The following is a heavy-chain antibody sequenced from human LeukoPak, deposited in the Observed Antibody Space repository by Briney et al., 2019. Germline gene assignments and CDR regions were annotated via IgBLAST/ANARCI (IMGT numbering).Heavy chain of an antibody. CDR3: ARHGTLGSTTYPLDY. J-gene: IGHJ4*02. CDR2: IYYSGST. V-gene: IGHV4-59*08. CDR1: GGSISSYY. Sequence: SETLSLTCTVSGGSISSYYWSWIRQAPGKGLEWIGSIYYSGSTNYNPSLKSRVTVSVDTSKNQFSLKLSSVTAADTAVYCCARHGTLGSTTYPLDYWGQGTLVTVSS. D-gene: IGHD1-26*01.